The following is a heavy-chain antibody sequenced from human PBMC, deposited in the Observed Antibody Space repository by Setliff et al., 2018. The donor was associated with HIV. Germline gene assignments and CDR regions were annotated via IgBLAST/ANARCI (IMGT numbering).Heavy chain of an antibody. D-gene: IGHD3-16*01. CDR3: ARSGGIGNYHWDV. CDR2: ISYGSTYI. V-gene: IGHV3-21*01. CDR1: GFTFSSYC. J-gene: IGHJ6*03. Sequence: PGGSLRLSCVASGFTFSSYCMDWFRQAPGKGLEWVSSISYGSTYIYQSDSVRGRFTISRDDAKKSLYLQMNSLGAEDTAEYYCARSGGIGNYHWDVWGKGTTVTVSS.